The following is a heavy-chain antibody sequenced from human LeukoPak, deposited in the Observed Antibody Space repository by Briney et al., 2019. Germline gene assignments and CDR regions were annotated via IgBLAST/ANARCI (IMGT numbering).Heavy chain of an antibody. J-gene: IGHJ4*02. CDR3: ATYRQVLLPFES. CDR2: ISGSGGST. V-gene: IGHV3-23*01. CDR1: GFTFSSYG. D-gene: IGHD2-8*02. Sequence: KPGGSLRLSCAASGFTFSSYGMSWVRQAPGKGLEWVSAISGSGGSTYYADSVKGRFTISRDDSKNTLYLQMNSLRAEDTAVYYCATYRQVLLPFESWDQGTLATVSS.